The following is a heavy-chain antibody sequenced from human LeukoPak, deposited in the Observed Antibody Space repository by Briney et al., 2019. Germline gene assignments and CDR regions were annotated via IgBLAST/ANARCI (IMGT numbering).Heavy chain of an antibody. CDR1: GYTFTSYA. J-gene: IGHJ2*01. D-gene: IGHD6-13*01. Sequence: ASVKVSCKASGYTFTSYAMNWVRQAPGQGLEWMGWINTNTGNPTYAQGFTGRFVFSLDTSVSTAYLQISSLKAEDTAVYYCARDHREQRLVSGSWYFDLWGRGTLVTVSS. CDR3: ARDHREQRLVSGSWYFDL. CDR2: INTNTGNP. V-gene: IGHV7-4-1*02.